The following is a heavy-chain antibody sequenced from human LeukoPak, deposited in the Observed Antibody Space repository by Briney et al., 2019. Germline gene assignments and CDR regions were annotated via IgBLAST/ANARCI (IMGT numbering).Heavy chain of an antibody. D-gene: IGHD3-16*02. V-gene: IGHV3-9*01. CDR1: GFTFDDYA. CDR2: ISWNSGSI. Sequence: GGSLRLSCAASGFTFDDYAMHWVRQAPGKGLEWVSGISWNSGSIGYADSVKGRFTISRDNSKNTLYLQMNSLRAEDTAVYYCARAVHKKRTIVTYYFDYWGQGTLVTVSS. CDR3: ARAVHKKRTIVTYYFDY. J-gene: IGHJ4*02.